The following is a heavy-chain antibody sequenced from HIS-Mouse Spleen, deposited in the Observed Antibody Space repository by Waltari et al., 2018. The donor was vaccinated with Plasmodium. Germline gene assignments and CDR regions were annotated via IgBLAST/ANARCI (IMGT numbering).Heavy chain of an antibody. CDR2: IYTSGST. CDR1: GGSISSYY. V-gene: IGHV4-4*07. D-gene: IGHD1-26*01. J-gene: IGHJ4*02. Sequence: QVQLPESGPGLVKPSETLSLTCTVSGGSISSYYWRWIRQPAGKGLEWIGRIYTSGSTNYNPSLKSRVTMSVDTSKNQFSLKLSSVTAADTAVYYCAATGTNSGSYYSDYWGQGTLVTVSS. CDR3: AATGTNSGSYYSDY.